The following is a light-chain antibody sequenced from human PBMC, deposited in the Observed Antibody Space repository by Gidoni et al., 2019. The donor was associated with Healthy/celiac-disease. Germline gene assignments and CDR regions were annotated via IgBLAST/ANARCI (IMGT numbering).Light chain of an antibody. CDR2: GAS. CDR1: QSVSSN. V-gene: IGKV3-15*01. CDR3: QQYNTWPPVT. J-gene: IGKJ3*01. Sequence: EIVMTQSPATLSVSPGERATLSCRASQSVSSNLAWYQQKPGQAPRLLIYGASTRATGIPARFSGSGSRTEFTLTTSSLQSEDFAAYYRQQYNTWPPVTFGPGTKVDIK.